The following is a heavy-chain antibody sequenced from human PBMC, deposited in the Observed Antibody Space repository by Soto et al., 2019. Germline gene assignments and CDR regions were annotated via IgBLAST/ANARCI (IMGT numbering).Heavy chain of an antibody. CDR3: ASDSSSSPRANYYYYYYMDV. V-gene: IGHV4-59*08. Sequence: SATLSLTCTVSGGSISSYYWSWIRQPPGKGLEWNGYIYYSGSTNYNPSLKSRVTISVDTSKNQFSLKLSSVTAADTAVYYCASDSSSSPRANYYYYYYMDVWGKGTTVTVSS. CDR2: IYYSGST. J-gene: IGHJ6*03. CDR1: GGSISSYY. D-gene: IGHD6-6*01.